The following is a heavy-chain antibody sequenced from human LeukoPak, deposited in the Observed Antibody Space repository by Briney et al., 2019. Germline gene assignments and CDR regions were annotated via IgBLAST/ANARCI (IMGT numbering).Heavy chain of an antibody. CDR1: GGSFSGYY. CDR3: ARERRSSGYYYLDY. J-gene: IGHJ4*02. Sequence: ASETLSLTCAVYGGSFSGYYWSWIRQPPGKGLEWIGEINHSGSTNYNPSLKSRVTISVDTSKNQFSLKLSSVTAADTAVYYCARERRSSGYYYLDYWGQGTLVTVSS. CDR2: INHSGST. V-gene: IGHV4-34*01. D-gene: IGHD3-22*01.